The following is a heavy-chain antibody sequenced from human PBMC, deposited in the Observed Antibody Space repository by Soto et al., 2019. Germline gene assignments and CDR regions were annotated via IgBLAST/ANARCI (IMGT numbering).Heavy chain of an antibody. CDR2: IYPGDSDT. V-gene: IGHV5-51*01. J-gene: IGHJ5*02. CDR1: GYSFTSYW. Sequence: PGESLKISCKGSGYSFTSYWIGWVRQMPGKGLEWMGIIYPGDSDTRYSPSFQGQVTISADKSISTAYLQWSSLKASDTAMYYCARGGEYCSSTSCSPVGDNWFDPWGQGTLVTVS. D-gene: IGHD2-2*01. CDR3: ARGGEYCSSTSCSPVGDNWFDP.